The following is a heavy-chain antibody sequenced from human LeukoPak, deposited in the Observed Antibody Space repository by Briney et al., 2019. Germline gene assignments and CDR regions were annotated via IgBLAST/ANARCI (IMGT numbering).Heavy chain of an antibody. CDR3: AVPCGDYGNVFDY. V-gene: IGHV3-23*01. D-gene: IGHD4-17*01. Sequence: PGGSLRLSCAASGFTFSSFAMNWVRQAPGKGLEWVSVVSGSGGSTYYADSVKGRFTISRDNSKNTLYLQMNSLRAEDTAVYYCAVPCGDYGNVFDYWGQGTLVTVSS. CDR2: VSGSGGST. J-gene: IGHJ4*02. CDR1: GFTFSSFA.